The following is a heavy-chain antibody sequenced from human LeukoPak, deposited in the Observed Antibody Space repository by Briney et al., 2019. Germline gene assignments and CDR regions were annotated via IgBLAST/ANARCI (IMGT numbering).Heavy chain of an antibody. J-gene: IGHJ6*03. CDR1: GFTVSSNY. D-gene: IGHD3-22*01. Sequence: PGGSLRLSCAASGFTVSSNYMSWVRQAPGKGLEWVSSISSSSSYIYYADSVKGRFTISRDNAKNSLYLQMNSLRAEDTAVYYCTNALVLDSSGYYYGDYYYYYMDVWGKGTTVTVSS. CDR2: ISSSSSYI. CDR3: TNALVLDSSGYYYGDYYYYYMDV. V-gene: IGHV3-21*01.